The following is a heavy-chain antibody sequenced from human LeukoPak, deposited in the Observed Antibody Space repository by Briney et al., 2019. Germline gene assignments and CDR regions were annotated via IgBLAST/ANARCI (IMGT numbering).Heavy chain of an antibody. CDR1: GFTFSSYS. J-gene: IGHJ2*01. V-gene: IGHV3-21*01. CDR2: ITSSSSYI. Sequence: GGSLRLSCAASGFTFSSYSMNWVRQAPGKGLEWVSSITSSSSYIYYADSVKGRFTISRDNAKNSLYLQMNSLRAEDTAVYYCARGPPRSQNLRYFDLWGRGTLVTVSS. D-gene: IGHD1-14*01. CDR3: ARGPPRSQNLRYFDL.